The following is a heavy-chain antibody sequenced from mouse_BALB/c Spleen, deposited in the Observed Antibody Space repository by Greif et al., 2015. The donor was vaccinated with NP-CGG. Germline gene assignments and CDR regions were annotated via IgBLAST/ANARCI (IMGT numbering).Heavy chain of an antibody. V-gene: IGHV5-9-1*01. CDR2: ISSGGSYT. CDR3: ARLYYGSRC. J-gene: IGHJ2*01. Sequence: EVKLQESGGGLVKPGGSLKLSCAASGFTFSSYAMSWVRQTPEKRLEWVATISSGGSYTYYPDSVKGRFTISRDNAKNTLYLQMSSLRSEDTAMYYCARLYYGSRCWGQGTTLTVSS. D-gene: IGHD1-1*01. CDR1: GFTFSSYA.